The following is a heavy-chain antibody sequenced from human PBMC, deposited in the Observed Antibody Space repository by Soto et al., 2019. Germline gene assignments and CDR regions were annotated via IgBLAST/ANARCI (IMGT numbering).Heavy chain of an antibody. CDR1: GYIFSTYW. Sequence: GESLKISCKASGYIFSTYWIGWVRQMPGRGLEWMGIIYPKNSVTRHSPSFQGQVTISADESVSTAYLHWSSLKASDTAIYYCARDLDYGGHSETFDIWGQGTKVTVSS. J-gene: IGHJ3*02. D-gene: IGHD4-17*01. CDR2: IYPKNSVT. V-gene: IGHV5-51*01. CDR3: ARDLDYGGHSETFDI.